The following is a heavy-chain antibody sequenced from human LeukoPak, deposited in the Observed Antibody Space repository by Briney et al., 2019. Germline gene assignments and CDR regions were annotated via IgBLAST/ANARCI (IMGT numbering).Heavy chain of an antibody. CDR1: GASINSFY. Sequence: SETLSLTCTVSGASINSFYWSWLRQPAGKGLEWIGRMYTSGSTNYNPSLKSRITMSKDTSKNQPSLTLSSVTAADTAVYYCARVHYDSSGYYIADAFDIWGQGTIVIVSS. V-gene: IGHV4-4*07. D-gene: IGHD3-22*01. CDR3: ARVHYDSSGYYIADAFDI. J-gene: IGHJ3*02. CDR2: MYTSGST.